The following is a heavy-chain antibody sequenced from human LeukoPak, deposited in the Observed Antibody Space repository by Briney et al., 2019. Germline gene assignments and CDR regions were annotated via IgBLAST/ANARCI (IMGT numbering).Heavy chain of an antibody. CDR2: IYDSGNT. V-gene: IGHV4-39*01. Sequence: PSETLSLTCSVSGGSISGSGYYWAWIRQPPGKGLEWIGNIYDSGNTYYNPSLKSRVTISVDTSKNQFSLELNSVTAADTAVYFCARRCRSTSCYHYWGQGTLVTVSS. CDR3: ARRCRSTSCYHY. CDR1: GGSISGSGYY. D-gene: IGHD2-2*01. J-gene: IGHJ4*02.